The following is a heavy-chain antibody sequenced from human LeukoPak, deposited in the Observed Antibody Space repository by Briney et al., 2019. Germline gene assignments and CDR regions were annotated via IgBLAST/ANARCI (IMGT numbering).Heavy chain of an antibody. CDR1: GGSISSSSYY. Sequence: SETLSLTCTVSGGSISSSSYYWGWIRQPPGKGLEWIGSIYYSGSTYYNPSLESRVTISVDTSKNQFSLKLRSVTAADTAVYYCARRANDILTGYSLHLTLTWFDPWGQGTLVTVSS. J-gene: IGHJ5*02. CDR3: ARRANDILTGYSLHLTLTWFDP. V-gene: IGHV4-39*01. CDR2: IYYSGST. D-gene: IGHD3-9*01.